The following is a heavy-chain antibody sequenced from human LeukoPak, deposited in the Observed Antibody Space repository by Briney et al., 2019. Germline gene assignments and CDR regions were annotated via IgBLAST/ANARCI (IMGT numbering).Heavy chain of an antibody. Sequence: PSETLSLTCTVSGGSISSSSYYWGWIRQPPGKGLEWIGSIYYSGSTYYNPSLKSRVTISVDTSKNQFSLKLSSVTAADTAVYYCARPIVCTSTSCSDYWGQGTLVTVSS. CDR2: IYYSGST. D-gene: IGHD2-2*01. V-gene: IGHV4-39*01. CDR3: ARPIVCTSTSCSDY. J-gene: IGHJ4*02. CDR1: GGSISSSSYY.